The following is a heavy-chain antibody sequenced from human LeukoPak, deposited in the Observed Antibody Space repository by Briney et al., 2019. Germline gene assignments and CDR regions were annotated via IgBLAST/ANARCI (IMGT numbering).Heavy chain of an antibody. CDR2: IYHSGST. CDR3: ASLSGEMATIN. J-gene: IGHJ4*02. D-gene: IGHD5-24*01. Sequence: SETLSLTCGVSGGSISSSNWWSWVRQPPGKGLEWIGEIYHSGSTNYNPSLKSRVTISVDKSKNQFSLKLSSVTAADTAVYYCASLSGEMATINWGQGTLVTVSS. V-gene: IGHV4-4*02. CDR1: GGSISSSNW.